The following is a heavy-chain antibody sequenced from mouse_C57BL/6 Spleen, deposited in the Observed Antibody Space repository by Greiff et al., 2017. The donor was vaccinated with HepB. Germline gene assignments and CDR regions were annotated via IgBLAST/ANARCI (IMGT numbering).Heavy chain of an antibody. Sequence: VQLQQSGAELARPGASVKMSCKASGYTFTSYTMHWVKQRPGQGLEWIGYINPSSGYTKYNQKFKDKATLTADKSSSTAYMQLSSLQSEDSAVYYCAVDSSGYLFAYWGQGTLVTVSA. CDR1: GYTFTSYT. V-gene: IGHV1-4*01. CDR3: AVDSSGYLFAY. CDR2: INPSSGYT. D-gene: IGHD3-2*02. J-gene: IGHJ3*01.